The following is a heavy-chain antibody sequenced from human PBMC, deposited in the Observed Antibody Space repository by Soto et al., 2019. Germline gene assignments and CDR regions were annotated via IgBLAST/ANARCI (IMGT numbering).Heavy chain of an antibody. CDR3: ARGYYDSSGYYLYYYYGMDV. J-gene: IGHJ6*02. V-gene: IGHV4-59*01. CDR2: IYYSGST. D-gene: IGHD3-22*01. Sequence: PSETLSLTCTVSGGSISSYYWSWIRQPPGKGLGWIGYIYYSGSTNYNPSLKSRVTISVDTSKNQFSLKLSSVTAADTAVYYCARGYYDSSGYYLYYYYGMDVWGQGTTVTVSS. CDR1: GGSISSYY.